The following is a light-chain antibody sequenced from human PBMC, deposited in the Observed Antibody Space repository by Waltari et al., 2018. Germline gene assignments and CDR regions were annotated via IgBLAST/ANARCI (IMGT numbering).Light chain of an antibody. Sequence: QSVLTQPPSASGTPGQRVTISCSGSSSNIGRNTVNWYQQLPGTAPELLIYSNNQRPAGVPDRFSGSTSGTSASLAISGLQSEDEADYYCAAWDDSLNGFYVFGTGTKVTVL. CDR3: AAWDDSLNGFYV. CDR1: SSNIGRNT. CDR2: SNN. J-gene: IGLJ1*01. V-gene: IGLV1-44*01.